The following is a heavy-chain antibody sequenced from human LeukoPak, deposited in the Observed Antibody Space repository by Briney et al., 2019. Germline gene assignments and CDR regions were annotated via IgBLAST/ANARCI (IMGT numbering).Heavy chain of an antibody. CDR2: IYYSGST. CDR1: GGSISSGDYY. Sequence: PSETLSLTCTVSGGSISSGDYYWRWIRQPPGKGLEWIGYIYYSGSTYYNPSLKSRVTISVDRSKNQFSLKLSSVTAADTAVYYCARGIGSVVVPAAIDYWGQGTLVTVSS. J-gene: IGHJ4*02. V-gene: IGHV4-30-4*01. CDR3: ARGIGSVVVPAAIDY. D-gene: IGHD2-2*01.